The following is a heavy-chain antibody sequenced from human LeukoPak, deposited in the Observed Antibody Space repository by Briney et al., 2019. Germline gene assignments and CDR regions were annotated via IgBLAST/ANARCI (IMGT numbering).Heavy chain of an antibody. CDR1: GYTFTGYY. J-gene: IGHJ4*02. Sequence: ASVKVSCKASGYTFTGYYMHWVRQAPGQGLEWMGWINPNSGGTNYAQKFQGRVTMTRDTSISTAYMELSRLRSDDTAVYYCARDRATDYYDSSGYQYYFDYWGQGTLVTVSS. D-gene: IGHD3-22*01. CDR3: ARDRATDYYDSSGYQYYFDY. V-gene: IGHV1-2*02. CDR2: INPNSGGT.